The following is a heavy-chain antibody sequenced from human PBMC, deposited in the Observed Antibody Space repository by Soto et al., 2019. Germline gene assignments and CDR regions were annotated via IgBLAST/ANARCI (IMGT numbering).Heavy chain of an antibody. CDR3: ANVLEVVAQKPIN. CDR2: ISYDGSNK. J-gene: IGHJ4*02. V-gene: IGHV3-30*18. CDR1: GFTFSSYG. D-gene: IGHD2-15*01. Sequence: PGGSLRLSCAASGFTFSSYGMHWVRQAPGKGLEWVAVISYDGSNKYYADSVKGRFTISRDNSKNTLYLQMNSLRAEDTAVYYCANVLEVVAQKPINWGQGTLVTVSS.